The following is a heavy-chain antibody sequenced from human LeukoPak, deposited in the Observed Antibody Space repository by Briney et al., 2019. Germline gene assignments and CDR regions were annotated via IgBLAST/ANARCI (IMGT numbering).Heavy chain of an antibody. V-gene: IGHV3-74*01. J-gene: IGHJ3*02. CDR1: GFTFSSYW. Sequence: GGSLRLSCEASGFTFSSYWMHWVRQAPGKGLVWVSRINSDGSSTTYADSVKGRFTISRDNAKNTLYLQMNSLRAEDTAVYYCARAPYYYDTSGFLIWGQGTMVTVSS. CDR2: INSDGSST. CDR3: ARAPYYYDTSGFLI. D-gene: IGHD3-22*01.